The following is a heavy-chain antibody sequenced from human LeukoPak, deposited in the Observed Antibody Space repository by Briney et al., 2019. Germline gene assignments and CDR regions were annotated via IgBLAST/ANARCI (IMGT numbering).Heavy chain of an antibody. Sequence: GGSLRLSCAASGFTFSSYAMPWVRQAPGKGLEYVSAIGSNGGSTYYANSVKGRFTISRDNSKNTLYLQMGSLRVDDMAVYYCAKSRRDSSGYNPFDSWGQGTLVTVSS. V-gene: IGHV3-64*01. CDR3: AKSRRDSSGYNPFDS. D-gene: IGHD3-22*01. J-gene: IGHJ4*02. CDR1: GFTFSSYA. CDR2: IGSNGGST.